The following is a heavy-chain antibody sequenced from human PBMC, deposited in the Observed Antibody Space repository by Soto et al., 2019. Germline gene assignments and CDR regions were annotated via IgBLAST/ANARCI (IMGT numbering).Heavy chain of an antibody. V-gene: IGHV1-69*13. D-gene: IGHD3-22*01. Sequence: SVKVSCKASGGTFSSYAISWVRQAPGQGLEWMGGIIPIFGAANYAQKFQGRVTITADESTSTAYMELSSLRSEDTAVYYCAREGSSGPYFDYWGQGTLVTVSS. CDR1: GGTFSSYA. CDR2: IIPIFGAA. J-gene: IGHJ4*02. CDR3: AREGSSGPYFDY.